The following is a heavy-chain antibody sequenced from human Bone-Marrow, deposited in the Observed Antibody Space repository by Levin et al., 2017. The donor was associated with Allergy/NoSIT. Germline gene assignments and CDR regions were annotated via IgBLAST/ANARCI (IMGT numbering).Heavy chain of an antibody. CDR3: TNGLTGGAW. CDR1: GFTFSNFW. V-gene: IGHV3-74*01. D-gene: IGHD3-9*01. CDR2: IRPDGTGA. J-gene: IGHJ4*02. Sequence: GGSLRLSCAASGFTFSNFWMHWVRQVPGKGLMFVSTIRPDGTGANYADSVKGRFTISRDNSKKTLFLQMNSLGVEDTALYYCTNGLTGGAWWGRATLVTVSS.